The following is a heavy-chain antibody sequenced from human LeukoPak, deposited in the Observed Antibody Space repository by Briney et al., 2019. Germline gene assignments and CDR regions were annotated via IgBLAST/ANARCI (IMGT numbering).Heavy chain of an antibody. D-gene: IGHD5-12*01. V-gene: IGHV3-23*01. J-gene: IGHJ4*02. CDR1: GFTFTTYA. CDR2: IGSGGVDT. CDR3: VRDGYSGYDRPY. Sequence: GGSLRLSCAASGFTFTTYAMTWVRQAPGKGLEWVAVIGSGGVDTYYADSVQGRFIISRDNSNNTVSLQMNSLRGEDTAVYYCVRDGYSGYDRPYWGQGTQVTVSS.